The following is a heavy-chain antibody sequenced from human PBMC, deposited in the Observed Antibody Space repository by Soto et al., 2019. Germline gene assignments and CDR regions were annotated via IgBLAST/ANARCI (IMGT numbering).Heavy chain of an antibody. Sequence: PGGSLRLSCAASGFTVSSNYMSWVRHAPGKGLEWVSVIYSGGSTYYADSVKGRFTISRDNSKNTLYLQMNSLRAEDTAVYYCARYPYQEAGPDKGFDPWGQGTLVTVSS. CDR2: IYSGGST. CDR1: GFTVSSNY. V-gene: IGHV3-53*01. J-gene: IGHJ5*02. D-gene: IGHD2-2*01. CDR3: ARYPYQEAGPDKGFDP.